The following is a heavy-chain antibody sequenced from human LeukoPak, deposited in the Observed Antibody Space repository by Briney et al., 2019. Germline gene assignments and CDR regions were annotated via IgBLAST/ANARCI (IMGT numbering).Heavy chain of an antibody. J-gene: IGHJ4*02. V-gene: IGHV4-31*03. CDR2: IYYSGST. CDR1: GGSISSGGYY. D-gene: IGHD2-15*01. Sequence: SQTLSLTCTVSGGSISSGGYYWSWIRQHPGKGLERIGYIYYSGSTYYNPALKSRVTISVDTSKNQFSLKLSSVSAADTAVYYCAREAPICSGGSCYSWGQGTLVTVSS. CDR3: AREAPICSGGSCYS.